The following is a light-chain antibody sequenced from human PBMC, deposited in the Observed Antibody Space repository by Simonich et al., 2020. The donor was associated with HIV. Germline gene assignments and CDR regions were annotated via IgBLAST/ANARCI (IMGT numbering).Light chain of an antibody. Sequence: DIQMTQSPSSLSASVGDRVTITCRASQSIRSYLNWYQQKPGKAPKVLIYKASSLESGVPSRFSGSGSGTEFTLTISSLQPDDFATYFCQQYSNYSRTFGQGTKVDIK. J-gene: IGKJ1*01. CDR1: QSIRSY. CDR3: QQYSNYSRT. V-gene: IGKV1-5*03. CDR2: KAS.